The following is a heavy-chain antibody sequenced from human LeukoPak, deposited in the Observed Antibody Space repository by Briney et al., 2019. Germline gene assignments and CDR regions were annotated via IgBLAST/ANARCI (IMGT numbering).Heavy chain of an antibody. CDR2: IYYSGST. CDR1: GGSISSSSYY. CDR3: ARDPSVYYYDSSGYYLNWFDP. D-gene: IGHD3-22*01. V-gene: IGHV4-39*07. J-gene: IGHJ5*02. Sequence: SETLSLTCTASGGSISSSSYYRGWIRQPPGKGLEWIGSIYYSGSTYYNPSLKSRVTISVDTSKNQFSLKLSSVTAADTAVYYCARDPSVYYYDSSGYYLNWFDPWGQGTLVTVSS.